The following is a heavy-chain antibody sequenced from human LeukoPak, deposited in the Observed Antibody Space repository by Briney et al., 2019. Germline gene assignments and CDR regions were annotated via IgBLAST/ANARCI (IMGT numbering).Heavy chain of an antibody. CDR2: IYYSGST. V-gene: IGHV4-39*07. D-gene: IGHD1-26*01. J-gene: IGHJ4*02. CDR1: GGSISRSRDY. Sequence: SETLSLTCTVSGGSISRSRDYWGWIRQPPGKGLEWIGNIYYSGSTYYNPSLKSRVTISVETSKNQFSLKLSSVTAADTAVYYCARDGRFPPEVLPRYFDYWGQGTLVTVSS. CDR3: ARDGRFPPEVLPRYFDY.